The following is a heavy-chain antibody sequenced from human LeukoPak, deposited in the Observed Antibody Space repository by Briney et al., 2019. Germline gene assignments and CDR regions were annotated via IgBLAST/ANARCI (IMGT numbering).Heavy chain of an antibody. D-gene: IGHD6-13*01. CDR1: GYTFTNYW. V-gene: IGHV5-51*01. CDR2: IYPGDSDT. J-gene: IGHJ4*02. Sequence: GGSLKISCKGSGYTFTNYWIGWVRQMPGKGLGWMGIIYPGDSDTRHSPFFQGKVTISADKSISTAYLQWSSLKASDTAMYYCARGSRIAAADYWGQGTLVTVSS. CDR3: ARGSRIAAADY.